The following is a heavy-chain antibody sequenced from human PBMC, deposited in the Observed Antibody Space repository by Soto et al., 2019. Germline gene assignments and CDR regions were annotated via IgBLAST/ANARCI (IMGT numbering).Heavy chain of an antibody. Sequence: ASVKVSCKAAGYTFTGYYMHWVRQAPGQGLEWMGWINPNSGGTNYAQKFQGWVTMTRDTSISTAYMELSRLRSDDKAVYYCARDQIRLAAAKNYYYYYGMDVWGQGPTVTVSS. J-gene: IGHJ6*02. D-gene: IGHD6-13*01. CDR2: INPNSGGT. CDR1: GYTFTGYY. CDR3: ARDQIRLAAAKNYYYYYGMDV. V-gene: IGHV1-2*04.